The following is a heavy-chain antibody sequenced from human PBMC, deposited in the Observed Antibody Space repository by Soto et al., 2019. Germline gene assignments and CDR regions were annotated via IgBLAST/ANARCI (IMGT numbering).Heavy chain of an antibody. CDR3: AKSGRITMVRGVTPTPFDY. Sequence: PGGSLRLSCAASGFTFSSYSIYWVRQAPGRGLEWVSGISGSGSGTYYADSVKGRFTISRDNSKNTLYLQMNSLRAEDTAVYYCAKSGRITMVRGVTPTPFDYWGQGTLVTVSS. D-gene: IGHD3-10*01. V-gene: IGHV3-23*01. J-gene: IGHJ4*02. CDR2: ISGSGSGT. CDR1: GFTFSSYS.